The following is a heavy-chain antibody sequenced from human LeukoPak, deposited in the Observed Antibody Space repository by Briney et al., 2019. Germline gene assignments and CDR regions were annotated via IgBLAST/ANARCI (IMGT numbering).Heavy chain of an antibody. V-gene: IGHV4-34*01. D-gene: IGHD3-22*01. Sequence: SETLSLTCAVYGGSFSGYYWSWIRQPPGKGLEWIGEINHSGSANYNPSLKSRVTISVDTSKNQFSLKLSSVTAADTAVYYCARGRDYYDSSGGYWGQGTLVTVSS. CDR1: GGSFSGYY. CDR2: INHSGSA. CDR3: ARGRDYYDSSGGY. J-gene: IGHJ4*02.